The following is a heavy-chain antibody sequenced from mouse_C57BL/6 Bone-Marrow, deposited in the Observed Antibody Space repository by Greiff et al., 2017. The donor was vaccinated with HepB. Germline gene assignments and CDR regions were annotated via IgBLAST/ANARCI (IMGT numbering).Heavy chain of an antibody. D-gene: IGHD1-1*01. CDR2: LSYDGSN. CDR3: ASPFITTVGAMDY. J-gene: IGHJ4*01. V-gene: IGHV3-6*01. Sequence: EVQLQESGPGLVKPSQSLSLTCSVTGYSITSGYYWNWIRQFPGNKLEWMGYLSYDGSNNYNPSLKNRISITRDTSKNQFFLKLNSVTTEDTATYYCASPFITTVGAMDYWGQGTSVTVSS. CDR1: GYSITSGYY.